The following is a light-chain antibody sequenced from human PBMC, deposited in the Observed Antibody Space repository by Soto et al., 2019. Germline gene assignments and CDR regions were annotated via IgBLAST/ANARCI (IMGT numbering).Light chain of an antibody. Sequence: QSVLTQPRSVSGSPGQSVTISCIGTSSDVGGYNYVSWYQQHPGKAPKFIIYDVSERPSGVPDRFSGSKSGNTASLTISGLQAEDEADYYCCSYAGSYTVVFGGGTKLTVL. CDR3: CSYAGSYTVV. CDR2: DVS. V-gene: IGLV2-11*01. CDR1: SSDVGGYNY. J-gene: IGLJ2*01.